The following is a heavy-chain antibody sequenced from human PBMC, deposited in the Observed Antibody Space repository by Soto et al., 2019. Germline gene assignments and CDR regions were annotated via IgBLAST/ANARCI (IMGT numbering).Heavy chain of an antibody. V-gene: IGHV4-59*01. CDR3: ASGLEDFHAGSGPRWMWLAP. Sequence: QVQLQESGPGLVKPSETLSLTCTVSGGSISSDFWSWIRQPPGKGLEWIGYISISGNTDYSPSLTSRAAISAETSRKQLSINLRSVNTADMAVYFCASGLEDFHAGSGPRWMWLAPWGQGTLVTVSS. CDR1: GGSISSDF. J-gene: IGHJ5*02. CDR2: ISISGNT. D-gene: IGHD3-3*01.